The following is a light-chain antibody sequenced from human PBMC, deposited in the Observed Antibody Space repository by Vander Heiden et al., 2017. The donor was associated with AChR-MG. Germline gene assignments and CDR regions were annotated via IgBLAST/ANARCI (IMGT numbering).Light chain of an antibody. CDR2: DAS. J-gene: IGKJ4*01. CDR3: QQFNNYPCLT. Sequence: AIQLTQSPSSLSASVGDRVTITCRASQGISSALAWYQQKPGKAPKLLIYDASSLESGVPSRFSGSGSGTDFTLTISSLQPEDFATYYCQQFNNYPCLTFGGGTKVEIK. CDR1: QGISSA. V-gene: IGKV1D-13*01.